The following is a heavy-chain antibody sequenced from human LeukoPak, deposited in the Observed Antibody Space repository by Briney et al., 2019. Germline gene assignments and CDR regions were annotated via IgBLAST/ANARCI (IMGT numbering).Heavy chain of an antibody. J-gene: IGHJ4*02. CDR3: ARYFGSGSYLDY. CDR2: INTGNGQT. D-gene: IGHD3-10*01. V-gene: IGHV1-3*04. Sequence: ASVKVSCKTSGYTFTKFAIHWVRQAPGQRLEWMGWINTGNGQTKYLGNFEGRVTMTRDTSTSTIYVEVRSLTSEDTGLYYCARYFGSGSYLDYWGQGTLLTVSS. CDR1: GYTFTKFA.